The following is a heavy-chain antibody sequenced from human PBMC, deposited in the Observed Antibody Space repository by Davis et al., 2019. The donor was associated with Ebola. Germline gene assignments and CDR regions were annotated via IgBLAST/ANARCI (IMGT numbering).Heavy chain of an antibody. CDR1: GFTFSSYA. Sequence: GGSLRLSCAASGFTFSSYAMSWVRQAPGKGLEWVSAISGSGGSTYYADSVKGRFTISRDNSKNTLYLQMNSLRAEDTAVYYCAKLYSNFYYYYYMDVWGKGTTVTVSS. J-gene: IGHJ6*03. D-gene: IGHD4-11*01. CDR2: ISGSGGST. V-gene: IGHV3-23*01. CDR3: AKLYSNFYYYYYMDV.